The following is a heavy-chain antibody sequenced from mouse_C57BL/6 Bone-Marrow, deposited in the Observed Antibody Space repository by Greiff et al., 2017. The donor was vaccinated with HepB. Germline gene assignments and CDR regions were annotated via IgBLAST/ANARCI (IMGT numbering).Heavy chain of an antibody. D-gene: IGHD1-1*01. CDR2: INPYNGGT. CDR3: ARKVYYYGSAGWYFDV. Sequence: VQLQQSGPVLVKPGASVKMSCKASGYTFTDYYMNWVKQSHGKSLEWIGVINPYNGGTSYNQKFKGKATLTVDKSSSTAYMELNSLTSEDSAVYYCARKVYYYGSAGWYFDVWGTGTTVTVSS. J-gene: IGHJ1*03. CDR1: GYTFTDYY. V-gene: IGHV1-19*01.